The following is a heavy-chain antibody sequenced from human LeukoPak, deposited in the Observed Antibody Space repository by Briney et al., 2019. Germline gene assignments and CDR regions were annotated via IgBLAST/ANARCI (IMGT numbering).Heavy chain of an antibody. CDR3: ARDLYCSSTSCPNYGMDV. J-gene: IGHJ6*02. V-gene: IGHV1-2*02. CDR1: GYTFSGYY. Sequence: ASVKVSCKASGYTFSGYYMHWVRQAPGQGLEWMGWINPNSGGTNYAQKLQGRVTMTTDTSTSTAYMELRSLRSDDTAVYYCARDLYCSSTSCPNYGMDVWGQGTTVTVSS. CDR2: INPNSGGT. D-gene: IGHD2-2*01.